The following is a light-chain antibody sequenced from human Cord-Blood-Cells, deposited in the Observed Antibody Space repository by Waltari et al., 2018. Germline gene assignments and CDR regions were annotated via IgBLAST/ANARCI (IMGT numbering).Light chain of an antibody. CDR3: QQYGSSPVT. V-gene: IGKV3-20*01. CDR2: GAS. CDR1: QSVSSSY. J-gene: IGKJ2*01. Sequence: EIVLTQSPGTLSLSPGERATLSCRASQSVSSSYLAWYQQKPGQAPRLLIYGASSRATGSPDRFSGSGSGTDFTLTISRLEPEDFAVYYCQQYGSSPVTFGQGTKLEIK.